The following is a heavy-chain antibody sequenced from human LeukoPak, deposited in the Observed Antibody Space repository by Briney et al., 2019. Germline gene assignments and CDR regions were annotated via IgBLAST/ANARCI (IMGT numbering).Heavy chain of an antibody. V-gene: IGHV3-23*01. Sequence: GGSLRLSCAASGFTFSSYAMSWVRQAPGRGLEWVSAISGSGGSTYYADSVKGRFTISRDNSKSTLYLQMNSLRAEDTAVYYCAKEGDYYGSGSQTINWGKGPLVTVSS. D-gene: IGHD3-10*01. CDR1: GFTFSSYA. J-gene: IGHJ4*02. CDR2: ISGSGGST. CDR3: AKEGDYYGSGSQTIN.